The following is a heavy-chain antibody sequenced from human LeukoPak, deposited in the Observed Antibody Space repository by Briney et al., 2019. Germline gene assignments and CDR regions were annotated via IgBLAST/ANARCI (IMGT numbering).Heavy chain of an antibody. D-gene: IGHD4-17*01. CDR1: GGSFSSYY. J-gene: IGHJ5*02. V-gene: IGHV4-39*01. CDR2: IYYSGST. Sequence: PSETLSLTCAVYGGSFSSYYWGWIRQPPGKGLEWIGSIYYSGSTYYNPPLRSRVTISVDTSKNQFSLKLSSVTAADSAVYYCGRYNYGDYANWFDPWGQGTLVTVSS. CDR3: GRYNYGDYANWFDP.